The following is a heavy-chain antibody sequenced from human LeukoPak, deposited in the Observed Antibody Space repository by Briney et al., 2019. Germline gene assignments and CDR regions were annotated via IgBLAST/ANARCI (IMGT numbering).Heavy chain of an antibody. CDR3: VKEGLTYMRGGNGMDV. J-gene: IGHJ6*02. D-gene: IGHD3-16*01. CDR1: GFSFSSYD. V-gene: IGHV3-23*01. Sequence: GGSLRLSCTTSGFSFSSYDMTWVRQAPGEGLEWVSSISPGHAPFYADSVLGRFSISRDNSRNTLYLQMSSLRVEDTAVYYCVKEGLTYMRGGNGMDVWGQGTTVTVSS. CDR2: ISPGHAP.